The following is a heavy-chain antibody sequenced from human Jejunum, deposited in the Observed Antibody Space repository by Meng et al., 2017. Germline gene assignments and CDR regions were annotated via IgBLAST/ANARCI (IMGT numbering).Heavy chain of an antibody. J-gene: IGHJ4*02. CDR1: GGSISSSDW. D-gene: IGHD3-16*02. Sequence: QVQLLASGPGLLKPARTLSLTCGVSGGSISSSDWWSWVRQPPGKGLEWIGEIHHSGSTNYNPSLKSRVTISVDKSKNQFSLKLSSVTAADTAVYYCAREWSGSFRHFDYWGQGTLVTVSS. V-gene: IGHV4-4*02. CDR3: AREWSGSFRHFDY. CDR2: IHHSGST.